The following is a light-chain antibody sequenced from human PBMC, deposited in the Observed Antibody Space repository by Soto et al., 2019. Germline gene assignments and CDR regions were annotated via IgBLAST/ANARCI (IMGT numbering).Light chain of an antibody. CDR3: AAWDDSLGAYV. Sequence: QSALTQPPSASATPGQRVTISCSGSNSNIGTNTVNWYQQPPGTAPRLLIYTNNQRPSGVPQRFSGSKTGTSASLAIGGLQSEDGADYYCAAWDDSLGAYVFGTGTKVTVL. J-gene: IGLJ1*01. CDR1: NSNIGTNT. V-gene: IGLV1-44*01. CDR2: TNN.